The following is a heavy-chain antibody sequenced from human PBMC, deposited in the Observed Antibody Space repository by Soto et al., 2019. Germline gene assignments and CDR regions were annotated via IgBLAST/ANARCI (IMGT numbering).Heavy chain of an antibody. CDR1: GFTFSNAW. D-gene: IGHD3-3*01. V-gene: IGHV3-15*01. CDR2: IKSKTDGGTT. CDR3: TTVRFLEWPQDV. Sequence: LRLSCAASGFTFSNAWMSWVRQAPGKGLEWVGRIKSKTDGGTTDYAAPVKGRFTISRDDSKNTLYLQMNSLKTEDTAVYYCTTVRFLEWPQDVWGQGTTVTVSS. J-gene: IGHJ6*02.